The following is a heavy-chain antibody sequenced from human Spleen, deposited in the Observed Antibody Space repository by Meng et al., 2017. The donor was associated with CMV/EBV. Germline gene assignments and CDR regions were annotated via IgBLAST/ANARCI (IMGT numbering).Heavy chain of an antibody. CDR2: ISAFSDNT. Sequence: CGYDLAGYGVGGVRQAPGQGLEWMAWISAFSDNTKYAQDFQGRVTVTADTFTNTAFLELRSLRPDDTAIYYCARDPYGDYEGGYFDSWGQGTLVTVSS. CDR1: GYDLAGYG. V-gene: IGHV1-18*01. CDR3: ARDPYGDYEGGYFDS. J-gene: IGHJ4*02. D-gene: IGHD4-17*01.